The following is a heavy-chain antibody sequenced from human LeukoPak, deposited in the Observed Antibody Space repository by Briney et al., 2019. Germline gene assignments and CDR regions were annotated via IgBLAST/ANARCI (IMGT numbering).Heavy chain of an antibody. J-gene: IGHJ4*02. Sequence: GASVKVSCEASGYTFTSYYMHWVRQAPGQGLEWMGIINPSGGSTSYAQKFQGRVTMTRDTSTSTVYMELSSLRSEDTAVYYCARAEQPIVVVTAILADFDYWGQGTLVTVSS. V-gene: IGHV1-46*01. D-gene: IGHD2-21*02. CDR3: ARAEQPIVVVTAILADFDY. CDR1: GYTFTSYY. CDR2: INPSGGST.